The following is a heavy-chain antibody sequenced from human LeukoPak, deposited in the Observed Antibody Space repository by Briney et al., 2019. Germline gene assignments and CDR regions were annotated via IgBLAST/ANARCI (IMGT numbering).Heavy chain of an antibody. D-gene: IGHD2-2*02. J-gene: IGHJ4*02. CDR2: IRYDGSKK. V-gene: IGHV3-30*02. CDR1: GFTFSTYG. Sequence: GGSLRLSCAASGFTFSTYGMHWVRQAPGKGLAWVAFIRYDGSKKYYADSVKGRFTISRDNSKNTLYLQMNSLRAEDTAVYYCAKDSGPTLLYPAFDYWGQGTLVTVSS. CDR3: AKDSGPTLLYPAFDY.